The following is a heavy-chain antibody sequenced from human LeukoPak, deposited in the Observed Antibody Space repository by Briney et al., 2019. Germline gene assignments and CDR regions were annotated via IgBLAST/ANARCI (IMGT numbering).Heavy chain of an antibody. V-gene: IGHV3-21*01. CDR3: ARDKGYCSSTSCYGYYYYGMDV. J-gene: IGHJ6*04. D-gene: IGHD2-2*01. CDR2: ISSSSSYI. CDR1: GFTFSSYS. Sequence: GGSLRLSCAASGFTFSSYSMNWVRQAPGKGLEWVSSISSSSSYIYYADSVKGRFTISRDNSKNTLYLQMNGLRAEDTAVYYCARDKGYCSSTSCYGYYYYGMDVWGKGTTVTVSS.